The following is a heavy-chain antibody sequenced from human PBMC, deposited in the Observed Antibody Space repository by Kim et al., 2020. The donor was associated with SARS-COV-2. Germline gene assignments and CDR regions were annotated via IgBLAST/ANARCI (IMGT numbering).Heavy chain of an antibody. D-gene: IGHD5-18*01. CDR1: GGSISSYY. J-gene: IGHJ6*02. CDR3: ARGAIQLDYYYGMDV. Sequence: SETLSLTCTVSGGSISSYYWSWIRQPPGKGLEWIGYIYYSGSTNYNPSLKSRVTISVDTSKNQFSLKLSSVTAADTAVYYCARGAIQLDYYYGMDVWGQGTTVTVSS. V-gene: IGHV4-59*13. CDR2: IYYSGST.